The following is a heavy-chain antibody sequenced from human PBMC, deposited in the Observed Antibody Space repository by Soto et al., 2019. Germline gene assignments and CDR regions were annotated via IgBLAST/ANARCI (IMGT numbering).Heavy chain of an antibody. Sequence: EVHLLESGGTLVQPGGSLRLSCAASGFTFSSYSMNWVRQAPGEGLEWVSYISTSGGTTYYADSVKGRFTISRDNSKNTLDLQMNSLRAEDTAVYYCAKDLRSSRYWYFDLWGRGTLVTGSS. J-gene: IGHJ2*01. CDR1: GFTFSSYS. CDR2: ISTSGGTT. V-gene: IGHV3-23*01. CDR3: AKDLRSSRYWYFDL.